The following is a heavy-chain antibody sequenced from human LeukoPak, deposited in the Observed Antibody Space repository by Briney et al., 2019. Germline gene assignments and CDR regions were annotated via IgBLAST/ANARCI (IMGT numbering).Heavy chain of an antibody. J-gene: IGHJ3*01. Sequence: GGSLRLSCAPSGFCFSSYAMSWVRQTPGKGLDWVSSVNGRGASTFYADSVKGRFTISRDNFSNMLFLQMNSLRADDTAIYYCAKDSRYADYAFELWGQGTMVTVSS. CDR2: VNGRGAST. V-gene: IGHV3-23*01. CDR1: GFCFSSYA. D-gene: IGHD2-2*01. CDR3: AKDSRYADYAFEL.